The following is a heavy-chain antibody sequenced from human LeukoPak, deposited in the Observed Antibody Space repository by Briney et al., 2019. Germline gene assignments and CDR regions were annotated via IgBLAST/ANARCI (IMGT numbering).Heavy chain of an antibody. Sequence: PSETLSLTCAVSGYSISSGYYWGWIRQPPGKGLEWIGSIYHSGSTYYNPSLKSRVTISVDTSKNQFSLKLSSVTAADTAVYYCARDWSSGWYMDYWGQGTLVTVSS. V-gene: IGHV4-38-2*02. CDR2: IYHSGST. CDR3: ARDWSSGWYMDY. CDR1: GYSISSGYY. D-gene: IGHD6-19*01. J-gene: IGHJ4*02.